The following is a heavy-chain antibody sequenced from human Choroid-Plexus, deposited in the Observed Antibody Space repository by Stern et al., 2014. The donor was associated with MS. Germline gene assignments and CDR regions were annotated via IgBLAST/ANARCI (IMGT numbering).Heavy chain of an antibody. J-gene: IGHJ5*02. Sequence: VQLVESGGVVVHPGRPLGLSLVASGFTFGSCAMPGVRQAPGKGLDGVAGVSYDGSNKYYADSVKGRFTISRDNSQNTLYMQMSSLRPEDTAVYYCAKDRQYLTYFFDHWGQGSLVTVSS. V-gene: IGHV3-30*18. CDR2: VSYDGSNK. CDR3: AKDRQYLTYFFDH. CDR1: GFTFGSCA. D-gene: IGHD2/OR15-2a*01.